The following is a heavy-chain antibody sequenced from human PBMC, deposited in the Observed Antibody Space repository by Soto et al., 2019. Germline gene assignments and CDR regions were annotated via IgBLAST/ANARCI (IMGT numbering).Heavy chain of an antibody. V-gene: IGHV4-61*01. CDR2: IYYSGNT. CDR1: GGSVSSGTYY. CDR3: ARAYYGDWAFDI. J-gene: IGHJ3*02. D-gene: IGHD4-17*01. Sequence: QVQLQESGPGLVKPSETLSLTCTVSGGSVSSGTYYWSWIRLPPGKGLEWIGYIYYSGNTNYNPSLKSRVTISGDTSKNQFSLKLNSVTAADTAVYYCARAYYGDWAFDIWGQGTMVTVSS.